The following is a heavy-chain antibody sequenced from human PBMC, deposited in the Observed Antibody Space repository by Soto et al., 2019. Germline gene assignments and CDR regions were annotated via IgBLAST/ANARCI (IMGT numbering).Heavy chain of an antibody. CDR1: GETVSMYP. V-gene: IGHV1-3*04. CDR3: ARNWDDSGSYYLFAY. CDR2: INTGNGNT. Sequence: SVKVSCKASGETVSMYPIHWARQAPGQRPEWMGWINTGNGNTKYSQKFQGRVTITWDTSASAAYMELSSLRSEDTAVYYCARNWDDSGSYYLFAYWGQGTLVTVSS. D-gene: IGHD3-10*01. J-gene: IGHJ4*02.